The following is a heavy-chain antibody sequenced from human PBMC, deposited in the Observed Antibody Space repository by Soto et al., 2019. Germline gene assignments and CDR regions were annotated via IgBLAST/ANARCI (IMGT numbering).Heavy chain of an antibody. CDR2: IYYSGST. D-gene: IGHD3-10*01. CDR1: GGSVSSGSYY. Sequence: ETLSLTCTVSGGSVSSGSYYWSWLRQSPGKRLEWIAYIYYSGSTNYNPSLKSRATISVDTSKSQVSLTLTSMTAADAALYYCARSPNYYYYGFDVWGQGTAVTVSS. J-gene: IGHJ6*02. CDR3: ARSPNYYYYGFDV. V-gene: IGHV4-61*01.